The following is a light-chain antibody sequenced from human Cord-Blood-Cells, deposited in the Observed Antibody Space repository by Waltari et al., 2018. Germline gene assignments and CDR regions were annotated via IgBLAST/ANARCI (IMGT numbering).Light chain of an antibody. J-gene: IGLJ2*01. CDR1: TCDAGRFTL. V-gene: IGLV2-23*01. CDR2: EGS. CDR3: CSYAGSSIL. Sequence: QSALTQPASVSGSPGQSITISCPGTTCDAGRFTLVSWYQQHPGKAPKPRIYEGSKRPSGVSNRFSGSKSGNTASLTISGLQAEDEADYYCCSYAGSSILFGGGTKLTVL.